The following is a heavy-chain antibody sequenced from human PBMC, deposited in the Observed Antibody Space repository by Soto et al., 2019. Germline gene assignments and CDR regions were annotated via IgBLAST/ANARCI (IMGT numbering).Heavy chain of an antibody. CDR1: GDTFTDYY. Sequence: QVQLMQSGAEVKKPGASVKVSCKASGDTFTDYYIHWVRQAPGQGLEWMGTVNPSGGHTTYAQHFPGRGTMTAAASPSTLYMGLTSLTSDDTAIYSCARGGHVVVVTAALDYWGQGTLVTVSS. V-gene: IGHV1-46*01. D-gene: IGHD2-21*02. J-gene: IGHJ4*02. CDR2: VNPSGGHT. CDR3: ARGGHVVVVTAALDY.